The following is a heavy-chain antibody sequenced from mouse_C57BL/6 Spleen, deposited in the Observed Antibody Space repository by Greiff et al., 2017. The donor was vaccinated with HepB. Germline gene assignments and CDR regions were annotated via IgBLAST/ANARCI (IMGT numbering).Heavy chain of an antibody. J-gene: IGHJ2*01. CDR1: GYTFTDYN. D-gene: IGHD2-4*01. V-gene: IGHV1-18*01. CDR2: INPNNGGT. Sequence: VQLQQSGPELVKPGASVKIPCKASGYTFTDYNMDWVKQSHGKSLEWIGDINPNNGGTIYNQKFKGKATLTVDKSSSTAYMELRSLTSEDTAVYYCARWDYDAVYFDYWGQGTTLTVSS. CDR3: ARWDYDAVYFDY.